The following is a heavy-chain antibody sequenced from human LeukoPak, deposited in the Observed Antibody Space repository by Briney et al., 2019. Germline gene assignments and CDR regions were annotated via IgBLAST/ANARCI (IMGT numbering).Heavy chain of an antibody. V-gene: IGHV1-18*01. Sequence: ASVKVSCKASGYTFTSYGISWVRQAPGQGLEWMGWISAYNGNTNYAQKLQGRITMTTDTSTSTAYMDLKSLRSDDTAVYYCAKTTRGTGCISTTCSFFDYWGQGTLVTVSS. CDR1: GYTFTSYG. J-gene: IGHJ4*02. D-gene: IGHD2-2*01. CDR3: AKTTRGTGCISTTCSFFDY. CDR2: ISAYNGNT.